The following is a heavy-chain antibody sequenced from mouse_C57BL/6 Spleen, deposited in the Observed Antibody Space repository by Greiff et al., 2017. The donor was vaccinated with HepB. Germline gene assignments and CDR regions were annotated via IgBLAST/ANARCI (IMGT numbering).Heavy chain of an antibody. CDR2: ISSGGSYT. CDR1: GFTFSSYG. D-gene: IGHD1-1*02. V-gene: IGHV5-6*02. J-gene: IGHJ2*01. CDR3: ARERWFDY. Sequence: EVMLVESGGDLVKPGGSLKLSCAASGFTFSSYGMSWVRQTPDKRLEWVATISSGGSYTYYPDSVKGRFTISRDNAKNTLYLQMSSLKSEDTAMYYCARERWFDYWGQGTTLTVSS.